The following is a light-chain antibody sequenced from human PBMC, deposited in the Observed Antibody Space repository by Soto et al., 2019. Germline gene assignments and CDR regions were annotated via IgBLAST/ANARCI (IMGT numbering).Light chain of an antibody. CDR1: QGISSY. V-gene: IGKV3-11*01. Sequence: LTQSPSSLSASVGDRVTITCRASQGISSYLAWYQQKPGQAPRLLIYDASNRATGIPARFSGSGSGTDFTLTISSLEPEDFAVYYCQQRSNWPTFGQGTKVEIK. CDR2: DAS. J-gene: IGKJ1*01. CDR3: QQRSNWPT.